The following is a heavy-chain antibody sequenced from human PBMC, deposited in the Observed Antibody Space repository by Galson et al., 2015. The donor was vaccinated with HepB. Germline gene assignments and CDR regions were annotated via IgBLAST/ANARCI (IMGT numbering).Heavy chain of an antibody. CDR3: VKDTSYALDY. Sequence: SLRLSCAASGFTFSNYAMAWVRQAPGKGLEWVSAISDIGATYYADSVNGRFTISRDNSKNTVFLQMSTLRAEDTAVYYCVKDTSYALDYWGQGTLVTVSS. D-gene: IGHD3-16*01. V-gene: IGHV3-23*01. CDR1: GFTFSNYA. J-gene: IGHJ4*02. CDR2: ISDIGAT.